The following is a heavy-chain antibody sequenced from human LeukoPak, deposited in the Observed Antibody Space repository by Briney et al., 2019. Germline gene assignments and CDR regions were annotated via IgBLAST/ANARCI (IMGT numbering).Heavy chain of an antibody. CDR3: AKRGVVIRVILVGFHKEAYYFDS. V-gene: IGHV3-30*04. CDR2: ISSGSEK. Sequence: PGRSLRLSCEASGFTFSIFPMHWVRQAPGKGLEWVALISSGSEKYYADSVKGRFTISRDNPKNTLYLQMNSLRAEDTAVYFCAKRGVVIRVILVGFHKEAYYFDSWGQGALVTVSS. D-gene: IGHD3-22*01. CDR1: GFTFSIFP. J-gene: IGHJ4*02.